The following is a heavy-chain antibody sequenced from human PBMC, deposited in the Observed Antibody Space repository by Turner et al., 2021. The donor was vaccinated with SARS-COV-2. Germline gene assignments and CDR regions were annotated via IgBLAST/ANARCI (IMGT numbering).Heavy chain of an antibody. CDR2: ISSSSSYI. Sequence: EVQLVESGGGLVKPGGSLRLSCAASGFTFSSYSMNWVRQAPGKGLEWVSSISSSSSYIYYADSVKGRFTISRDNAKTSLYLQMNSLRAEDTAVYYCARDHRPVVVPAAKRAGSYYYGMDVWGQGTTVTVSS. CDR3: ARDHRPVVVPAAKRAGSYYYGMDV. CDR1: GFTFSSYS. J-gene: IGHJ6*02. V-gene: IGHV3-21*01. D-gene: IGHD2-2*01.